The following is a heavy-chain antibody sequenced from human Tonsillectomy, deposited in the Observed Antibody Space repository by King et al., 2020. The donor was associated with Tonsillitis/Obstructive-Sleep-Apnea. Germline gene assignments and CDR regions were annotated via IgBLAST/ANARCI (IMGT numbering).Heavy chain of an antibody. J-gene: IGHJ6*03. CDR3: AVGTNYYYYFMDV. Sequence: VQLQQWGAGLLKPSETLSLTCAVYGGSFSGYYWSWIRQPPGKGLEWIGEIIHSGSTNYNPSLKSRVTISVDTSKNQFSLKLTSVTAADTAVYYLAVGTNYYYYFMDVWGKGTTVTVSS. D-gene: IGHD1-26*01. V-gene: IGHV4-34*12. CDR2: IIHSGST. CDR1: GGSFSGYY.